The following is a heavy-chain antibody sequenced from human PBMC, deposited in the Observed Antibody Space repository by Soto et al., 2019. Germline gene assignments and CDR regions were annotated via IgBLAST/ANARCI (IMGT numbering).Heavy chain of an antibody. V-gene: IGHV4-39*01. CDR3: TRHALRGGGGDYDY. CDR1: GGSISSSSYY. Sequence: SETLSLTCTVSGGSISSSSYYWGWIRQPPGKGLEWIGSIYYSGSTYYNPSLKSRVTISVDTSKNQFSLKLSSVTAADTAVYYCTRHALRGGGGDYDYWGQGTLVTVSS. J-gene: IGHJ4*02. D-gene: IGHD2-21*02. CDR2: IYYSGST.